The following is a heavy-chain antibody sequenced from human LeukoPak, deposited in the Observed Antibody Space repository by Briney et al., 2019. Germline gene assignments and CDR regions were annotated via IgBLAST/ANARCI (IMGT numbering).Heavy chain of an antibody. V-gene: IGHV4-34*01. Sequence: SETLSLTCGVYGGSFSGYYWSWIRQPPGKGLEWIGEINHSGSTNYNPSLKSRVTISVDTSKNQFSLKLSSVTAADTAVYYCARSWMGIVATIGYYFDYWGQGTLVTVSS. J-gene: IGHJ4*02. CDR1: GGSFSGYY. CDR3: ARSWMGIVATIGYYFDY. CDR2: INHSGST. D-gene: IGHD5-12*01.